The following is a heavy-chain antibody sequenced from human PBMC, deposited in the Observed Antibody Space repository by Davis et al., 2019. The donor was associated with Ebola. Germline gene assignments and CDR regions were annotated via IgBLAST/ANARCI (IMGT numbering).Heavy chain of an antibody. CDR3: ARDQAVWFGELLMTYYYYYGMDV. D-gene: IGHD3-10*01. V-gene: IGHV3-7*01. CDR1: GFTFSSYW. J-gene: IGHJ6*04. Sequence: GGSLRLSCAASGFTFSSYWMSWVRQAPGKGLEWVANIKQDGSEKYYVDSVKGRFTISRDNAKNSLYLQMNSLRAEDTAVYYCARDQAVWFGELLMTYYYYYGMDVWGKGTTVTVSS. CDR2: IKQDGSEK.